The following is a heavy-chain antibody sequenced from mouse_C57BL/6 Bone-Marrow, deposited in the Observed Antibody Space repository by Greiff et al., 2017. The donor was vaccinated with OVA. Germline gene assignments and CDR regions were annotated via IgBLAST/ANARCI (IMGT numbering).Heavy chain of an antibody. J-gene: IGHJ3*01. V-gene: IGHV5-6*01. CDR3: ARPRKFAY. CDR2: ISSGGSYT. Sequence: EVQVVESGGDLVKPGGSLKLSCAASGLTFSSYGMSWVRQTPDKRLEWVATISSGGSYTYYPDSVKGRFTISRDNAKNTLYLQMSSLKSEDTAMYYCARPRKFAYWGQGTLVTVSA. CDR1: GLTFSSYG.